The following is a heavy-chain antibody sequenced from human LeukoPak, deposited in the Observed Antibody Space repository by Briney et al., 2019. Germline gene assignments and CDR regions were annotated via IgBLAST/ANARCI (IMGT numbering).Heavy chain of an antibody. CDR3: AKGSPLDLGAGQSYYYGMGV. D-gene: IGHD3-10*01. Sequence: ASVKVSCKASGYTFTSYYMHWVRQAPGQGLEWMGIINPSGGSTSYAQKFQGRVTMTRDTSTSTVYMELSSLRSEDTAVYYCAKGSPLDLGAGQSYYYGMGVWGQGTTVTVSS. CDR2: INPSGGST. CDR1: GYTFTSYY. J-gene: IGHJ6*02. V-gene: IGHV1-46*01.